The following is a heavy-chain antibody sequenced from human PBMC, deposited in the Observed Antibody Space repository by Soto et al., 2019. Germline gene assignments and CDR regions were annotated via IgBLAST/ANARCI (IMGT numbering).Heavy chain of an antibody. CDR2: SNHSGTA. J-gene: IGHJ4*02. CDR1: GGTFSGYY. CDR3: ARGNNRIHAVQGDAPDRYDFDY. Sequence: QVQLQQWGAGLLKTSETLSLTCAVYGGTFSGYYWSWLRQSPGKGREWIGGSNHSGTAKQNPTLKSRATISVDTSNNQFSLKLKAVTAADTAVYYCARGNNRIHAVQGDAPDRYDFDYWGQGSLVTVSS. D-gene: IGHD5-18*01. V-gene: IGHV4-34*04.